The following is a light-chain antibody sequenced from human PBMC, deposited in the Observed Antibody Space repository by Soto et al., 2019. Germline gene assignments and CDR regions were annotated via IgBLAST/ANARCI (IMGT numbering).Light chain of an antibody. V-gene: IGLV2-14*03. Sequence: QSALTQPASIAGSPGQSITISCTGTSSDVGGYNYVSWYQQYPGKAPKLMIYDVDNRPSGVSNRFSGSKSGKTASLTISGLHAEAEADYYCSSYTSSSTVIFGGGTKLTVL. CDR1: SSDVGGYNY. J-gene: IGLJ2*01. CDR3: SSYTSSSTVI. CDR2: DVD.